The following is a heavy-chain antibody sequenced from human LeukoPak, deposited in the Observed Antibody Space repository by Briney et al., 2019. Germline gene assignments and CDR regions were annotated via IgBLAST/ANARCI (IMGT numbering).Heavy chain of an antibody. Sequence: SETLSLTCTVSGGSFSSGDYYWSWIRQPAGEGLEWIGRIYPSGNTNYNPSLKSRVTISMDTSKNRISLKVSSVTAADTAVYYCARVEATATAYFDYWGQGTLVTASS. D-gene: IGHD5-18*01. CDR2: IYPSGNT. CDR3: ARVEATATAYFDY. CDR1: GGSFSSGDYY. J-gene: IGHJ4*02. V-gene: IGHV4-61*02.